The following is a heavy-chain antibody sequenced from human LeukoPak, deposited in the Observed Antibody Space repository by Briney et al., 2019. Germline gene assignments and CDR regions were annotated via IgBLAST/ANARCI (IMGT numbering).Heavy chain of an antibody. J-gene: IGHJ4*02. CDR1: GFTFCYHW. CDR3: AKDSYSKGDY. D-gene: IGHD5-18*01. Sequence: GGSLTLSCAASGFTFCYHWMTWVRQAPGEGLGWVANIKNDGTVKNYVDSVKGRFTISRDNAKNPLYLQMNSLRAEDTGVYYCAKDSYSKGDYWGQGVLVTVSS. V-gene: IGHV3-7*01. CDR2: IKNDGTVK.